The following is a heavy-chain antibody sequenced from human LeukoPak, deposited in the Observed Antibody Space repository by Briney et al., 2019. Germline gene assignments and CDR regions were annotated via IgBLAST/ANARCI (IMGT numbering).Heavy chain of an antibody. CDR2: IYHSGST. V-gene: IGHV4-30-2*01. J-gene: IGHJ4*02. Sequence: PSETLSLTCAVSGGSISSGGYSWSWIRQPPGKGLEWIGYIYHSGSTYYNPSLKSRVTISVDRSKNQFSLKLSSVTAADTAVYYCARAGSSGWYREPYYFDYWGQGTLVTVSS. CDR3: ARAGSSGWYREPYYFDY. D-gene: IGHD6-19*01. CDR1: GGSISSGGYS.